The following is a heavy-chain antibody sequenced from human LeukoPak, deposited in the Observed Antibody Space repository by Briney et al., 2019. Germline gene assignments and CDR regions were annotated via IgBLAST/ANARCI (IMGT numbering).Heavy chain of an antibody. CDR2: ISGNGGST. J-gene: IGHJ6*02. V-gene: IGHV3-64*04. CDR1: GFTFSSYA. CDR3: AKDLHYYVAMDV. D-gene: IGHD3-10*02. Sequence: GGSLRLSCSASGFTFSSYAMHWVRQAPGKGLEYVSAISGNGGSTYYADSVKGRFTISRDNSKNTLSLQMNSLRAEDTAVYYCAKDLHYYVAMDVWGQGTAVTVSS.